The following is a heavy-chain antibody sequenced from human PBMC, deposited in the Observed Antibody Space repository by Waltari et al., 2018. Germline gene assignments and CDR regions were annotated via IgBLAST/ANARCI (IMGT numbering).Heavy chain of an antibody. Sequence: QVQLKQWGAGTLKPSDTLSLTCGVYGGSFSGYHWTWVRQSPGKGLEWIGESNNGGVTNYIPSLKRRVTISVDASKNQFSLFVRSVTAADTAVYYCARGGVPDYYGSGSPYRNWFDPWGQGTLVTVSS. CDR3: ARGGVPDYYGSGSPYRNWFDP. D-gene: IGHD3-10*01. CDR1: GGSFSGYH. CDR2: SNNGGVT. V-gene: IGHV4-34*02. J-gene: IGHJ5*02.